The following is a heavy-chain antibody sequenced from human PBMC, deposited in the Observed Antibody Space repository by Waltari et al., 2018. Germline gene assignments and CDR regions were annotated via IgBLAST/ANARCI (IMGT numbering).Heavy chain of an antibody. V-gene: IGHV4-38-2*02. CDR3: ARGPPIVGAMDY. D-gene: IGHD1-26*01. CDR2: IYHSGNT. J-gene: IGHJ4*02. CDR1: GNSISSPYY. Sequence: QVRLQAPGPGLVKPSETLSLTCTVSGNSISSPYYWGWLRQPPGKGLEWIGNIYHSGNTYYNPSRKSRVTLSVDTSKNQFSLKLNAVTAADTAVYYCARGPPIVGAMDYWGQGTLVTVSS.